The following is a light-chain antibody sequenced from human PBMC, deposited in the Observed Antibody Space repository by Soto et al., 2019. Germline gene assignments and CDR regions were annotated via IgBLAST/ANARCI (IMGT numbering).Light chain of an antibody. CDR3: HQYYTYPWT. J-gene: IGKJ1*01. CDR2: KTS. CDR1: QSISPW. V-gene: IGKV1-5*03. Sequence: DIQMTQSPSTLSAFVGDRVTIXXRASQSISPWLAWYQQKPGKVPKXLIHKTSSLESGVPSRFSGSGSGTEFALTISSLQPDDFATYYCHQYYTYPWTFGQGTKVDIK.